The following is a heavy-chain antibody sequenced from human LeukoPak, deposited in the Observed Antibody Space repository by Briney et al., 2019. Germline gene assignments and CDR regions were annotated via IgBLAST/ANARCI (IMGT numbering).Heavy chain of an antibody. CDR2: VYHSGST. CDR3: ASRALDY. J-gene: IGHJ4*02. Sequence: SETLSLTCAVSGGSISNSNYWSWVRQPPGKGLEWIGEVYHSGSTNYNPSLKRRVSISVDKCKNQFSLSLRFVTAADTAVYYCASRALDYRGQGILVTVSS. CDR1: GGSISNSNY. V-gene: IGHV4-4*02.